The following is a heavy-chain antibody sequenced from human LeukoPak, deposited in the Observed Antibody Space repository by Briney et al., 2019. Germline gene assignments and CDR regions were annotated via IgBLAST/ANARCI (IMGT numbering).Heavy chain of an antibody. V-gene: IGHV1-2*02. CDR1: GYTFTGYY. CDR2: INPNSGGT. J-gene: IGHJ4*02. Sequence: ASVRVSCKASGYTFTGYYMHGVRQAPGQGLEWMGWINPNSGGTNYAQKFQGRVTMTRDTSISTAYMELSRLRSDDTALYYCARVGATGTTSPFDYWGQGTLVTVSS. D-gene: IGHD1-1*01. CDR3: ARVGATGTTSPFDY.